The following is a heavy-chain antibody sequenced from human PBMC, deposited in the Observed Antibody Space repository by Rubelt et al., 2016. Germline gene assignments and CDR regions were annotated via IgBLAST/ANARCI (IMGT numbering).Heavy chain of an antibody. CDR1: GFTFDDYA. Sequence: EVQLVESGGGLVQPGRYLRLSCAASGFTFDDYAMHWVRQAPGKGLEWVSGISWNSGSIGYADSVKGRFTISRDNAKNSLYLQMNSLRAEDTALYYCAKGILRWSVGYGMDVWGQGTTVTVSS. D-gene: IGHD4-23*01. CDR3: AKGILRWSVGYGMDV. J-gene: IGHJ6*02. V-gene: IGHV3-9*01. CDR2: ISWNSGSI.